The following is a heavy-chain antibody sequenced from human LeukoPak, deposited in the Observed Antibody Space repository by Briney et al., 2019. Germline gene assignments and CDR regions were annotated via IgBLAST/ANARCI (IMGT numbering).Heavy chain of an antibody. Sequence: GGSLRLSCAASGFTFSSYGMHWARQAPGKGLEWVAFVRYDGSNKYYADSVKGRFTISRDNSKNTLYLQMNSLGAEDTAVYYCAKDHDILTGYPLFDYWGQGTLVTVSS. CDR2: VRYDGSNK. CDR3: AKDHDILTGYPLFDY. J-gene: IGHJ4*02. V-gene: IGHV3-30*02. CDR1: GFTFSSYG. D-gene: IGHD3-9*01.